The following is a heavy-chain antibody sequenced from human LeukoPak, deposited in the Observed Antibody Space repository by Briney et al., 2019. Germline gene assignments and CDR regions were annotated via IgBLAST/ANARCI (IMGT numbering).Heavy chain of an antibody. CDR1: GFTFSSYA. J-gene: IGHJ4*02. CDR2: ISGSGGST. CDR3: KAIAVAGVGFDY. D-gene: IGHD6-19*01. V-gene: IGHV3-23*01. Sequence: GGSLRLSCAASGFTFSSYAMSWVRQAPGKGLEWVSAISGSGGSTYYADSVKGRFTISRDNSKNTLYLQMNSLRAEDTAVYYCKAIAVAGVGFDYWGQGTLVTVSS.